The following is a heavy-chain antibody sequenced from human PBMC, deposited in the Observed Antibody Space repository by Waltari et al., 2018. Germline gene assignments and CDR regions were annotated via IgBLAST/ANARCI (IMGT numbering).Heavy chain of an antibody. V-gene: IGHV3-7*01. J-gene: IGHJ4*02. Sequence: EVQLVESGGGLVQPGGSLRLSCAASGFTFNTYWMTWVRQAPGKGLEWVANIKEDGSEKYYVDFVKGRFTISRDNAKNALYLQMNSLRAEDTAVYYCARDSFPFYDSSGYYPDYWGPGTPVTVSS. CDR1: GFTFNTYW. CDR3: ARDSFPFYDSSGYYPDY. CDR2: IKEDGSEK. D-gene: IGHD3-22*01.